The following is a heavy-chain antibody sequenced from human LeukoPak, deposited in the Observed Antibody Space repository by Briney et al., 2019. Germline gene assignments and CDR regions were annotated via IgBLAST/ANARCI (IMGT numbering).Heavy chain of an antibody. V-gene: IGHV4-4*07. CDR2: IYTSGSA. CDR3: ARGHYYDFWSGYYQGWFDP. J-gene: IGHJ5*02. CDR1: GGSISAYY. Sequence: SETLSLTCTVSGGSISAYYWNWIRQPAGKGLEWIGRIYTSGSANYDPSLKSRVTMSVDTSKNQFSLRLSSVTAADTAVYYCARGHYYDFWSGYYQGWFDPWGQGTLVTVSS. D-gene: IGHD3-3*01.